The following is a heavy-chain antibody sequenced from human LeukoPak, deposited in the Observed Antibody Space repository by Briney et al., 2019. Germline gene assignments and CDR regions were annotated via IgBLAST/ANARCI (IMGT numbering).Heavy chain of an antibody. D-gene: IGHD4-17*01. CDR3: ARVAGDYVYYFDY. CDR1: GGSISSYY. V-gene: IGHV4-59*01. Sequence: SETLSLTCTVSGGSISSYYWSWIRQPPGKGLEWIGDIYYSGGTNYNPSLKSRLTISVDTSKNQFSLKLSPVTAADTAVYYCARVAGDYVYYFDYWGQGTLVTVSS. CDR2: IYYSGGT. J-gene: IGHJ4*02.